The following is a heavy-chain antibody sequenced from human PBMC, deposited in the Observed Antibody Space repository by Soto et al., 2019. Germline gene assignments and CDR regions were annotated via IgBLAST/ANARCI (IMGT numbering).Heavy chain of an antibody. CDR3: AMGEYGDSFGTSAY. CDR2: ISYDGSNK. CDR1: GFTFFTYA. D-gene: IGHD4-17*01. Sequence: QVQLVESGGGVVQPGRSLRLSCAASGFTFFTYAMHWVRQAPGKGLEWVAVISYDGSNKYYADSVKGRFTISRDNSKNTLYLQMNRLRAEATAVYYGAMGEYGDSFGTSAYWGQGTLVTVSS. J-gene: IGHJ4*02. V-gene: IGHV3-30*03.